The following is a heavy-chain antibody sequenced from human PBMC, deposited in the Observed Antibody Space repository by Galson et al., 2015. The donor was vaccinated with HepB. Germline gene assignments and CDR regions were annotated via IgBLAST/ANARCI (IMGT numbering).Heavy chain of an antibody. V-gene: IGHV3-23*01. CDR2: ISGSGGST. CDR3: AKVGVRYCSSTSCYSYFDY. J-gene: IGHJ4*02. CDR1: GFTFSSYA. Sequence: LRLSCAASGFTFSSYAMSWVRQAPGKGLEWVSAISGSGGSTYYADSVKGRFTISRDNSKNTLYLQMNSLRAEDTAVYYCAKVGVRYCSSTSCYSYFDYWGQGTLVTVSS. D-gene: IGHD2-2*01.